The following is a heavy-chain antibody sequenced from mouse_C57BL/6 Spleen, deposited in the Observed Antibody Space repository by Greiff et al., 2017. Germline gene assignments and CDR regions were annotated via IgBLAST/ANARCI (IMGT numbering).Heavy chain of an antibody. Sequence: VQVVESGGGLVQPKGSLKLSCAASGFSFNTYAMNWVRQAPGKGLEWVARIRSKSNNYDTYDAVSVKDRFNISRDDSESMLYLQMNNLKTEDTAMYYCVRNWNCAYWGQGTTLTVAS. D-gene: IGHD4-1*01. J-gene: IGHJ2*01. V-gene: IGHV10-1*01. CDR1: GFSFNTYA. CDR2: IRSKSNNYDT. CDR3: VRNWNCAY.